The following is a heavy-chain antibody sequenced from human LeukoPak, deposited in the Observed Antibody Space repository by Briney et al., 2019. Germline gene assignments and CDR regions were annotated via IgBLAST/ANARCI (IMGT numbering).Heavy chain of an antibody. D-gene: IGHD7-27*01. J-gene: IGHJ5*02. CDR1: GGSISSYY. V-gene: IGHV4-59*08. CDR3: ARLGLGITCFDP. CDR2: IYYSGSA. Sequence: PSETLSLTCTVSGGSISSYYWSWIRQPPGKGLEWIGYIYYSGSANYNQSRNNRVTVSVEPSKHQHALKLSSVPAADTDVYYCARLGLGITCFDPWGQGTLVTGS.